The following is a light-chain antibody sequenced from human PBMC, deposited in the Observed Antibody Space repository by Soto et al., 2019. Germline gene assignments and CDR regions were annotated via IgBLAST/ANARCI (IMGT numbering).Light chain of an antibody. CDR3: QSYDKSLSVVV. V-gene: IGLV1-40*01. CDR2: DNN. CDR1: SSNIGAGSD. J-gene: IGLJ2*01. Sequence: QSVLTQPPSVSGAPGQRVTISCTGSSSNIGAGSDVHWYQQPPGTAPKLLIYDNNNRPSGVPDRFSGSKSGTSASLAITGLQAEDEADYYCQSYDKSLSVVVFGGGTKLTVL.